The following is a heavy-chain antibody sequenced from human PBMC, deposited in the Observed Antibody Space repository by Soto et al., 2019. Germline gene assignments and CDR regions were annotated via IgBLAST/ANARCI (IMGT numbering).Heavy chain of an antibody. J-gene: IGHJ4*02. CDR1: GGSISSSSYY. D-gene: IGHD5-12*01. V-gene: IGHV4-39*01. Sequence: SETLSLTCTVSGGSISSSSYYWGWIRQPPGKGLEWIGSIYYSGSTYYNPSLKSRVTISVDTSKNQFSLKLSSVTAADTAVYYCASTDGGYGERQFDYWGQGTRVTVSS. CDR3: ASTDGGYGERQFDY. CDR2: IYYSGST.